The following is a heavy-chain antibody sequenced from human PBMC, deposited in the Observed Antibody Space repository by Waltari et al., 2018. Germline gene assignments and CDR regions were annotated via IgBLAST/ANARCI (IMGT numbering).Heavy chain of an antibody. D-gene: IGHD3-10*01. Sequence: QVQLVQSGAEVKKPGSSVKVSCKVSGDTFTNCSMSWVRQAPGKGLEWMGGFDTEGGETISAQKFQGRVIMTEDTSTETDYMELSSLRAEDTAVYCGATTPRGGSGSPILDYWGQGTLVTVSS. CDR1: GDTFTNCS. CDR2: FDTEGGET. CDR3: ATTPRGGSGSPILDY. V-gene: IGHV1-24*01. J-gene: IGHJ4*02.